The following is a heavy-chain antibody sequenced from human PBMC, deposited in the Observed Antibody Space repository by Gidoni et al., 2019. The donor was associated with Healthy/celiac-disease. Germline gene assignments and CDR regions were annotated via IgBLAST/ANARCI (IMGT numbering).Heavy chain of an antibody. Sequence: QVQLVQSGAEVKKPGASVKVSCKASGYTFTSYGISWVRQAPGQGLEWMGWISAYNGNTNYAQKLQGRVTMTTDTSTSTAYMELRSLRSDDTAVYYCARDLGEEWLRLWGVYYYYGMDVWGQGTTVTVSS. CDR1: GYTFTSYG. V-gene: IGHV1-18*04. CDR2: ISAYNGNT. J-gene: IGHJ6*02. D-gene: IGHD5-12*01. CDR3: ARDLGEEWLRLWGVYYYYGMDV.